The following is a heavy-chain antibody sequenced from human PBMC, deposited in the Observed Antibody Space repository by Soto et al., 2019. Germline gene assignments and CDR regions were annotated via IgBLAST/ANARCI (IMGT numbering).Heavy chain of an antibody. CDR3: AKEIASRDWSSTSCNYYYYYMDV. Sequence: PGGSLRLSCAASGFTFSSYGMHWVRQAPGKGLEWVAVISYDGSNKYYADSVKGRFTISRDNSKNTLYLQMNSLRAEDTAVYYCAKEIASRDWSSTSCNYYYYYMDVWGKGTTVTVSS. D-gene: IGHD2-2*01. J-gene: IGHJ6*03. CDR2: ISYDGSNK. CDR1: GFTFSSYG. V-gene: IGHV3-30*18.